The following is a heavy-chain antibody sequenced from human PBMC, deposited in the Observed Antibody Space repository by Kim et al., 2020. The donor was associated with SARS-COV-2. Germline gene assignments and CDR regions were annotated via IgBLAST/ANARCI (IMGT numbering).Heavy chain of an antibody. J-gene: IGHJ4*02. V-gene: IGHV3-66*01. CDR3: ARDLGDY. D-gene: IGHD3-16*01. Sequence: SSGSAFYANSVKGRCTISRDNSKNTLYLQRNSLRAEDTAVYYCARDLGDYWGQGTLVTVSS. CDR2: SSGSA.